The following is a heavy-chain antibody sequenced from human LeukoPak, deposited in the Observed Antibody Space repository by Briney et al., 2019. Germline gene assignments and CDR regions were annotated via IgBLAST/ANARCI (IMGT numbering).Heavy chain of an antibody. D-gene: IGHD3-10*01. J-gene: IGHJ4*01. CDR2: ISAYNGNT. V-gene: IGHV1-18*01. Sequence: SVTVSCKASGYTFTSYGISWVRQAPGQGLEWMGWISAYNGNTNYAQKLQGRVTMTTDTSTSTAYMELRSLRSDDTAVYYCARQLYGSGSYYNVIDYWGHGNLVSVSS. CDR1: GYTFTSYG. CDR3: ARQLYGSGSYYNVIDY.